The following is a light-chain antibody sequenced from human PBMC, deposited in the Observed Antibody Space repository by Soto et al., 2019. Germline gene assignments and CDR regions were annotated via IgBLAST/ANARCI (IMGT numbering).Light chain of an antibody. Sequence: DIVLTQSPAPLSLSPGETATLSCRASQNIRNYLAWYQQKPGQAPRLLIYDASNRATGIPARFSGSGSGTDFTLTISSLEPEDFAVYYCQQYGSPFTFGPGTKVDIK. CDR2: DAS. V-gene: IGKV3-11*01. J-gene: IGKJ3*01. CDR1: QNIRNY. CDR3: QQYGSPFT.